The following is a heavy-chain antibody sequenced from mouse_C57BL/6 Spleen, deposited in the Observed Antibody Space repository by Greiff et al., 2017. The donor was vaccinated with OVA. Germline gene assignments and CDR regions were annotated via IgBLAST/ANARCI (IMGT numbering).Heavy chain of an antibody. D-gene: IGHD5-5*01. V-gene: IGHV1-69*01. J-gene: IGHJ4*01. CDR1: GYTFTSYW. CDR3: ARFYLHYAMDY. Sequence: QVQLQQPGAELVMPGASVKLSCKASGYTFTSYWMHWVKQRPGQGLEWIGEIDPSDSYTNYNHKFKGKSTLTVDKSSSTAYMQLSSLTSEDSAVYYCARFYLHYAMDYWGQGTSVTVSS. CDR2: IDPSDSYT.